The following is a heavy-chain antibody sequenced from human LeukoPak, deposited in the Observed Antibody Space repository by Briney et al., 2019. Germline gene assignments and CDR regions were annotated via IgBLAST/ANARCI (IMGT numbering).Heavy chain of an antibody. J-gene: IGHJ4*02. V-gene: IGHV4-59*08. CDR2: IYYSGST. D-gene: IGHD5-24*01. CDR3: ARLRGVGLQLSPEPPFDY. Sequence: PSETLSLTCTVSGGSISSYYWSWIRQPPGKGLEWIGYIYYSGSTNYNPSLKSRVTISVDTSKNQFSLKLSSVTAADTAVYYCARLRGVGLQLSPEPPFDYWGQGTLVTVSS. CDR1: GGSISSYY.